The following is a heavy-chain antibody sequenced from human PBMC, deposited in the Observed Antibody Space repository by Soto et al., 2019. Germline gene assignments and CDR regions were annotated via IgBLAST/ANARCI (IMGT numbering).Heavy chain of an antibody. Sequence: QVQLVESGGGVVQPGRSLGLSCAASGFTFSSYGMHWVRQAPGKGLEWVAVISYDGSNKYYADSVKGRCTISRDNSKNTLYLQMNSLRAEDTAVYYCAVPPYDSSLYGYFQEWGQGTLVTVSS. CDR3: AVPPYDSSLYGYFQE. V-gene: IGHV3-30*03. D-gene: IGHD6-6*01. CDR2: ISYDGSNK. CDR1: GFTFSSYG. J-gene: IGHJ1*01.